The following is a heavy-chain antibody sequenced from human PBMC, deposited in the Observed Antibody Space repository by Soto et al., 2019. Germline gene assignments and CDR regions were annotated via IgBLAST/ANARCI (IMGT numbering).Heavy chain of an antibody. CDR2: ISYDGSNK. CDR1: GFTFSSYG. CDR3: AKDISRYGDYTFLFDY. J-gene: IGHJ4*02. D-gene: IGHD4-17*01. V-gene: IGHV3-30*18. Sequence: GGSLRLSCAASGFTFSSYGMHWVRQAPGKGLEWVAVISYDGSNKYYADSVKGRFTISRDNSKNTLYLQMNSLRAEDTAVYYCAKDISRYGDYTFLFDYWGQGTLVTVSS.